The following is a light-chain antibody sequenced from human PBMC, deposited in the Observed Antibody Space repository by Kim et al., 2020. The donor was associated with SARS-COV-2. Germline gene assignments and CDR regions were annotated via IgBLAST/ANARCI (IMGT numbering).Light chain of an antibody. V-gene: IGLV2-14*03. Sequence: QSASVSGSPGQSITISCTGTSSDVGGYNYVSWYQQHPGKAPKLMIYSVSHRPSGVSNRFSGSKSGNTASLTISGLQAEDEADYYCSSYTSSSTVVFGGGTQLTVL. CDR3: SSYTSSSTVV. J-gene: IGLJ2*01. CDR1: SSDVGGYNY. CDR2: SVS.